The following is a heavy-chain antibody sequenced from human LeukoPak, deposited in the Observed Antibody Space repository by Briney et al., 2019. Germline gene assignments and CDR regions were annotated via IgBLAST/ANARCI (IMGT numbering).Heavy chain of an antibody. D-gene: IGHD2-15*01. J-gene: IGHJ4*02. V-gene: IGHV3-66*01. CDR3: ARDRRLHCSGGSCYYPDY. CDR2: IYSGGST. Sequence: GGSLRLSCAASGFTVSSNYMSWVRQAPGKGLEWVSVIYSGGSTYYADSVKGRFTISRDNSKNTLYLQMNSLRAEDTAVYYCARDRRLHCSGGSCYYPDYWGQGTLVTVSS. CDR1: GFTVSSNY.